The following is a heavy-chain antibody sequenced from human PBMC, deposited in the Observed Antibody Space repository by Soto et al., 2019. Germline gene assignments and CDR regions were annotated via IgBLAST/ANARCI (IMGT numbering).Heavy chain of an antibody. J-gene: IGHJ4*02. Sequence: QVQLQESGPGLVKPSQTLSLTCTVSGGSISSGGTGSYWTWIRQLPGKGLEWIGYIYYTGNTYYNPSLKRRPTISIDTSENQFSLKLTSVTAADTAVYFCASGHDAYKVRYWCQGTLVTVSS. CDR2: IYYTGNT. D-gene: IGHD1-1*01. CDR3: ASGHDAYKVRY. CDR1: GGSISSGGTGSY. V-gene: IGHV4-31*03.